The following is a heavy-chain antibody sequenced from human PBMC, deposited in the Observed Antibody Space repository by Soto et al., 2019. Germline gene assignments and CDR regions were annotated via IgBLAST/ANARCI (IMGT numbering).Heavy chain of an antibody. CDR2: INHSGST. Sequence: SETLSLTCAVYGGSFSGYYWSWIRQPPGKGPEWIGEINHSGSTNHNPSLKSRVTISVDTSKNQFSLKLSSVTAADTAVYYCARGFLTNSSGWTGPGPWGQGTLVTVSS. CDR3: ARGFLTNSSGWTGPGP. V-gene: IGHV4-34*01. J-gene: IGHJ5*02. CDR1: GGSFSGYY. D-gene: IGHD6-19*01.